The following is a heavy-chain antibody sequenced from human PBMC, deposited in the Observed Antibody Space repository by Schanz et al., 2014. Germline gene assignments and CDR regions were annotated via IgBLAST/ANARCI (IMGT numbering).Heavy chain of an antibody. J-gene: IGHJ3*02. V-gene: IGHV3-74*02. CDR3: ARKMKLGVYGGKGQDSLDI. Sequence: EVQLVESGGGLVQPGGSLRLSCAASGFTFSSYWMHWVRQVPGKGLVWVSRIKSDGSSTSYADSVKGRFTISRDNAKNTLYLQMNTLRAEDTAVYYCARKMKLGVYGGKGQDSLDIWGQGTMVTVSS. CDR1: GFTFSSYW. D-gene: IGHD4-17*01. CDR2: IKSDGSST.